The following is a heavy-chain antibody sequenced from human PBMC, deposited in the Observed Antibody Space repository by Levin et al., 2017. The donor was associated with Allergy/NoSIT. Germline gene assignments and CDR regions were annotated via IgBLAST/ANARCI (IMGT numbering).Heavy chain of an antibody. D-gene: IGHD4-17*01. CDR1: GFIFTNYA. Sequence: GGSLRLSCAASGFIFTNYAMHWVRQAPGKAPEWVASISYTGSKQNYTDSVRGRFTVSRDNSKNTVFLQMDSLRPDDTAMYYCAKPGSTGTHVRPRWFFDLWGRGTLVTVSS. CDR3: AKPGSTGTHVRPRWFFDL. J-gene: IGHJ2*01. V-gene: IGHV3-30*18. CDR2: ISYTGSKQ.